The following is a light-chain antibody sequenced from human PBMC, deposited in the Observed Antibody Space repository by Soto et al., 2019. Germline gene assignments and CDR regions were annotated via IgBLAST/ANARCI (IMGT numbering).Light chain of an antibody. CDR2: WAS. CDR1: QSVLYSSNNKNH. J-gene: IGKJ1*01. Sequence: DIVLTQSPDSLAVSLGERAAFNCKSSQSVLYSSNNKNHLAWYQQKPGQPPKLLIYWASTREFGVPDRFSGSGSGTDFTLTISSLQAEDVAVYYCQQYYTTPWTFGQGTKVEI. CDR3: QQYYTTPWT. V-gene: IGKV4-1*01.